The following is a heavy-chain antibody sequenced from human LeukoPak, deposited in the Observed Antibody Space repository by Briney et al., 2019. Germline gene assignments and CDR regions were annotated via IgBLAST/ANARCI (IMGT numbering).Heavy chain of an antibody. CDR2: ISYDGSNK. Sequence: PGGSLRLSCAVSGFTFSSYAMHWVRQAPGKGLEWVAVISYDGSNKYYADSVKGRFTISRDNSKNTLYLQMNSLRAEDTAVYYCARDSEYYFDYWGQGTLVTVSS. J-gene: IGHJ4*02. CDR1: GFTFSSYA. CDR3: ARDSEYYFDY. V-gene: IGHV3-30-3*01.